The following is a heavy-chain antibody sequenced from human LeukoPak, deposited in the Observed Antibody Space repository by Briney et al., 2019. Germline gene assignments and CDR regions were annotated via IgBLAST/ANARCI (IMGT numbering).Heavy chain of an antibody. CDR2: ISHDGSDK. CDR1: GFTFSSFS. V-gene: IGHV3-30*03. J-gene: IGHJ4*02. Sequence: GGSLRLSCAASGFTFSSFSLHWVRQAPGKGLEWMALISHDGSDKYADSVKGRFTVSRDNSKNTLYLQMNSLRTEDTAVYYCVRYSGYDYFFDYWGQGSLSPSP. D-gene: IGHD5-12*01. CDR3: VRYSGYDYFFDY.